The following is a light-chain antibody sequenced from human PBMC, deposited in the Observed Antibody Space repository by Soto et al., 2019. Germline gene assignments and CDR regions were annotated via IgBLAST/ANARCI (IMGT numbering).Light chain of an antibody. Sequence: QSALTQPASVSGSPGQSITISCTGTSSDVGGYNYVSWYQHHPGKAPKLMIYDVSNRPSGVSNRFSGSKAGNTASLTISGHQADDEADYYCSSYTSSSTLVVFGGGTKLTVL. CDR3: SSYTSSSTLVV. CDR1: SSDVGGYNY. J-gene: IGLJ2*01. CDR2: DVS. V-gene: IGLV2-14*03.